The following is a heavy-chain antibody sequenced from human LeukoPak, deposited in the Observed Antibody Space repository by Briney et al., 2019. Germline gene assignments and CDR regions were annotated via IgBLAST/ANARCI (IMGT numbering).Heavy chain of an antibody. J-gene: IGHJ4*02. Sequence: PGGSLRLSCAASGFTFSSYAMSWVRQAPGKGLEWVSVISGSGSGTYYADSVKGRFTIPRDNSKNTLYLQMNSLRAEDTAIYYCTRVGYIDEGIDYWGQGTLVTVSS. CDR2: ISGSGSGT. D-gene: IGHD5-24*01. V-gene: IGHV3-23*01. CDR1: GFTFSSYA. CDR3: TRVGYIDEGIDY.